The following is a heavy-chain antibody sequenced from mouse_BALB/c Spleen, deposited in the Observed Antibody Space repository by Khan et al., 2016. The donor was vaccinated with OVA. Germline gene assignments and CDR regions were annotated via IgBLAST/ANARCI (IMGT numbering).Heavy chain of an antibody. D-gene: IGHD2-3*01. J-gene: IGHJ3*01. CDR1: GYTFTSYT. CDR2: INPTNDYT. V-gene: IGHV1-4*01. CDR3: ARETADHCSDRWSSY. Sequence: VQLVESRAELARPGASVKMSCKASGYTFTSYTIHWVRQRPGQAPEWIGHINPTNDYTNYNQNFKDKATLIVDKSSTTAYLQLSSLTSEDSAVFYSARETADHCSDRWSSYWGQGTLVTVSA.